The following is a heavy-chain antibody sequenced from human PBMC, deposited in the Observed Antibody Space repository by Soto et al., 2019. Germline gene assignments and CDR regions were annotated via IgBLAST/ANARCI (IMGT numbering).Heavy chain of an antibody. CDR3: ARVNGWAYYYYYGMDV. CDR2: INHSGST. V-gene: IGHV4-34*01. Sequence: QVQLQQWGAGLLKPSETLSLTCAVYGGSFSGYYWSWIRQPPGKGLEWIGEINHSGSTNYNPALKSRVTIPVNTFKNQFSLKLSSVTAAGTAVYYCARVNGWAYYYYYGMDVWGQGTTVTVSS. D-gene: IGHD6-19*01. CDR1: GGSFSGYY. J-gene: IGHJ6*02.